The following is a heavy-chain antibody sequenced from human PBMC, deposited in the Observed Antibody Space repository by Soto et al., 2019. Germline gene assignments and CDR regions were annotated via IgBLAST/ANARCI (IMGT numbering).Heavy chain of an antibody. CDR2: IWHDGSQK. CDR1: GFTFSNYG. V-gene: IGHV3-33*01. Sequence: QVQLVESGGGVVQPGTSLRLSCVASGFTFSNYGIHWVRQAPGRGLEWVAVIWHDGSQKYLTDSVRGRFTISRDNSKNTVCLHMNSLRVEDTAVYYCEGRDDPFHVWGRGTMVTVSS. J-gene: IGHJ3*01. CDR3: EGRDDPFHV.